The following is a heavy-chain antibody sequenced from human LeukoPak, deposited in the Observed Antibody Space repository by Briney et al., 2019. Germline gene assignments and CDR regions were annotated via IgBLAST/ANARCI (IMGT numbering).Heavy chain of an antibody. CDR1: GGSISSYY. D-gene: IGHD3-22*01. CDR2: IYTSGST. V-gene: IGHV4-4*07. Sequence: SETLSLTXTVSGGSISSYYWSWIRQPAGKGLEWIGRIYTSGSTNYNPSFKRRVTMSVDTSKNQFSLKLSSVTAADTAVYYCAREGSRYYYDSSGYYVGDYYYMDVWGKGTTVTVSS. J-gene: IGHJ6*03. CDR3: AREGSRYYYDSSGYYVGDYYYMDV.